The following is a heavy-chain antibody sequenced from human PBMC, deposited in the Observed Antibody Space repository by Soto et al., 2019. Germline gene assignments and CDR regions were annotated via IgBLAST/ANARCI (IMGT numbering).Heavy chain of an antibody. V-gene: IGHV1-2*02. J-gene: IGHJ3*02. CDR1: RDTFTGYY. Sequence: QVHLVQSGAEVKKPGASVKVSCKATRDTFTGYYMHWVRQAPGQGFEWMGWINPNSGGLNYAQKFQGRVTMTRDTFISRVYSELSKLRSDDTAVYYCARARISDAVDIWGQGTMVTVSS. CDR3: ARARISDAVDI. CDR2: INPNSGGL.